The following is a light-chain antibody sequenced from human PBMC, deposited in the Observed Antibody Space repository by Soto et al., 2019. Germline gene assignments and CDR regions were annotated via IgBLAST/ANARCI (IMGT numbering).Light chain of an antibody. Sequence: DLQMTQSPSSLSASVGDRVTLTCRANPGINTYLAWYQQRPGNAPKLLIYEASTLQSGVPPRFSGTGSGTHFTLTISSLQPEDVGTYFCQSYNSAPFTFGPGTKVDLK. J-gene: IGKJ3*01. CDR3: QSYNSAPFT. V-gene: IGKV1-27*01. CDR1: PGINTY. CDR2: EAS.